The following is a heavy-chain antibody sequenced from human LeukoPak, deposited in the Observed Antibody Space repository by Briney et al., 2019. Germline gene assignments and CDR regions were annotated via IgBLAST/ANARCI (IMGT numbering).Heavy chain of an antibody. CDR2: ISAYNGHT. CDR1: GYTFTSYG. V-gene: IGHV1-18*01. J-gene: IGHJ3*02. D-gene: IGHD6-13*01. Sequence: ASVKVSCKASGYTFTSYGLTWVRQAPGQGLEWMGWISAYNGHTKYPQKLQGRVTMTTDTSTSTAYMELSWLRSDDTAVYYCARTLSSSWYYAFDIWGQGTMVTVSS. CDR3: ARTLSSSWYYAFDI.